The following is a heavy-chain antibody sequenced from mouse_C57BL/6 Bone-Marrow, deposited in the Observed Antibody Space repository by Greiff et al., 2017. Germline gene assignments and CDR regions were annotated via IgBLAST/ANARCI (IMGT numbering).Heavy chain of an antibody. CDR3: ARDALIYYDYAPFAY. CDR2: SRNKANDYTT. D-gene: IGHD2-4*01. Sequence: EVKLMESGGGLVQSGRSLRLSCATSGFTFSDFYMEWVRQAPGKGLEWIAASRNKANDYTTEYSASVKGRFIVSRDTSQSILYLQMNALRAEDTAIYYCARDALIYYDYAPFAYWGQGTLVTVSA. J-gene: IGHJ3*01. CDR1: GFTFSDFY. V-gene: IGHV7-1*01.